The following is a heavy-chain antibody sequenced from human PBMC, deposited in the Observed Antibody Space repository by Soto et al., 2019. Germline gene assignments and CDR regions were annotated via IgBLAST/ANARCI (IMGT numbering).Heavy chain of an antibody. CDR2: ISYDGSNK. CDR1: GFTFSSYA. Sequence: QVQLVESGGGVVQPGRSLRLSCAASGFTFSSYAMHWVRQAPGKGLEWVAVISYDGSNKYYADSVKGRFTISRDNSKNTLYLQMNRLRAEDTAVYYCARDHKIVVVVAHANYYYYGMDVW. CDR3: ARDHKIVVVVAHANYYYYGMDV. V-gene: IGHV3-30-3*01. J-gene: IGHJ6*01. D-gene: IGHD2-15*01.